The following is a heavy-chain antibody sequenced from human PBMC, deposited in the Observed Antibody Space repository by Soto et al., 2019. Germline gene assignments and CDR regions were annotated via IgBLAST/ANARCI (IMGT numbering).Heavy chain of an antibody. CDR3: ARDGSSTNRNWFDP. J-gene: IGHJ5*02. Sequence: PSETLSLTCTVSGGSISSGGYYWSWIRQHPGKGLEWIGYIYYSGSTYYNPSLKSRVTISVDTSKNQFSLKLSSVTAADTAVYYCARDGSSTNRNWFDPWGQGTLVTVSS. CDR2: IYYSGST. CDR1: GGSISSGGYY. V-gene: IGHV4-31*03. D-gene: IGHD2-2*01.